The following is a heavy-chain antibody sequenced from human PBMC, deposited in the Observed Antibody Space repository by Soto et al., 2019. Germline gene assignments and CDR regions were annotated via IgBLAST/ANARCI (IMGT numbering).Heavy chain of an antibody. J-gene: IGHJ6*02. CDR3: ARDAAVAGTGGYYYGMEV. D-gene: IGHD6-19*01. Sequence: SETLSLTCAVSGGSISSGGYSWSWIRQPPGKGLEWIGYIYHSGGTLYNPSLKSRVTISVDRSKNQFSLKLTSVTAADTAVYYCARDAAVAGTGGYYYGMEVWGQGTTVTVSS. CDR1: GGSISSGGYS. CDR2: IYHSGGT. V-gene: IGHV4-30-2*01.